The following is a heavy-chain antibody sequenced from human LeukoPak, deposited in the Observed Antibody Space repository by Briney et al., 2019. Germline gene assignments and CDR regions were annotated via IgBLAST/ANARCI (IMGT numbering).Heavy chain of an antibody. V-gene: IGHV4-34*01. D-gene: IGHD6-13*01. J-gene: IGHJ5*02. Sequence: SETLSLTCAVYGGSFSGYYWSWIRQPPGKGLEWIGEINHSGSTNYNPSLKSRVTISVDTSKNQFSLKLSSVTAADPALYYCARGLARGDSTVGWFDPWGERTLATVSS. CDR2: INHSGST. CDR3: ARGLARGDSTVGWFDP. CDR1: GGSFSGYY.